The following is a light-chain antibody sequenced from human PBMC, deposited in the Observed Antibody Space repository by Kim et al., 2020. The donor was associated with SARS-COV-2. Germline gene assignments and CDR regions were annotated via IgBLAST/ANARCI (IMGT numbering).Light chain of an antibody. V-gene: IGKV2-30*01. J-gene: IGKJ4*01. CDR3: MYGTHWPPSFT. CDR2: KVS. CDR1: QSLVFSDGKTY. Sequence: SISCRYRQSLVFSDGKTYLNWFHQRPGQSPRRRIYKVSNRDSGVPDRFSGSGSGTDFTLKISRVEAEDVGVYYCMYGTHWPPSFTFGGGTKVDIK.